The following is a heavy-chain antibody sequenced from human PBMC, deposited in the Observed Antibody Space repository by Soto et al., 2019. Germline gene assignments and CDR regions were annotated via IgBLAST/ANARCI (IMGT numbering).Heavy chain of an antibody. CDR2: IYHSGST. D-gene: IGHD6-19*01. CDR1: GGSISSGGYS. V-gene: IGHV4-30-2*01. J-gene: IGHJ4*02. CDR3: ASAGGLGAVAADY. Sequence: SETLSLTCAVSGGSISSGGYSWSWIRQPPGKGLEWIGYIYHSGSTYYNPSLKSRVTISVDRSKNQFSLKLSSVTAADTAAYYCASAGGLGAVAADYWGQGTLVTVSS.